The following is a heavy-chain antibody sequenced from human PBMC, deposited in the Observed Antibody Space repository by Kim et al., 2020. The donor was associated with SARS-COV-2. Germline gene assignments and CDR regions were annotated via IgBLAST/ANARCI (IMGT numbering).Heavy chain of an antibody. CDR2: ISSSSSYI. J-gene: IGHJ5*02. Sequence: GGSLRLSCAASGFTFSSYSMNWVRQAPGKGLEWVSSISSSSSYIYYADSVKSRFTISRDNAKNSLYLQMNSLRAEDTAVYYCASDRFDGYCSSTSCHHWGQGTLVTVSS. D-gene: IGHD2-2*01. CDR3: ASDRFDGYCSSTSCHH. V-gene: IGHV3-21*01. CDR1: GFTFSSYS.